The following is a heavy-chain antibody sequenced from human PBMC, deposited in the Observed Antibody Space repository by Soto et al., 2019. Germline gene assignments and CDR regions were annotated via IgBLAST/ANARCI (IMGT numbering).Heavy chain of an antibody. V-gene: IGHV1-69*06. CDR3: ARVRSQDYYYDYGMDV. Sequence: QVQLVQSGAEVKKPGSSVKVSCKASGGTFSSYAISWVRHAPGQGLEWMGGIIHIFGTANYAQKFQGRVTIPADKSTSTAYMELSSLRSEDKAVYYCARVRSQDYYYDYGMDVWVQGTTVTVSS. J-gene: IGHJ6*02. CDR1: GGTFSSYA. CDR2: IIHIFGTA.